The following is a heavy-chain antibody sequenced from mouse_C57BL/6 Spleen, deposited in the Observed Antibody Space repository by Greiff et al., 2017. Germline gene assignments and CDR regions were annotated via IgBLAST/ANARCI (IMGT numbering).Heavy chain of an antibody. CDR1: GYTFTSYW. J-gene: IGHJ3*01. V-gene: IGHV1-64*01. Sequence: QVQLQQPGAELVKPGASVKLSCKASGYTFTSYWMHWVKQRPGQGLEWIGMIHPNSGSTNYNEKFKSKATLTVDKSSSTAYMQLSSLTSEDSTVYYCARPGNGKGAWFAYWGQGTLVTVSA. CDR2: IHPNSGST. D-gene: IGHD2-1*01. CDR3: ARPGNGKGAWFAY.